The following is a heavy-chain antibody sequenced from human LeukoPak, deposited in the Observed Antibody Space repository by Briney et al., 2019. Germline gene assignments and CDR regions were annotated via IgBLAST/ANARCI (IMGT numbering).Heavy chain of an antibody. Sequence: HSGGSLRLSCAASGFTFGSYGMHWVRQAPGKGLEWVAVISYDGSNKYYADSVKGRFTISRDNSKNTLYLQMNSLRAEDTAVYYCAKDPGGYYYDSSGYSTDYWGQGTLVTVSS. V-gene: IGHV3-30*18. CDR3: AKDPGGYYYDSSGYSTDY. CDR1: GFTFGSYG. J-gene: IGHJ4*02. CDR2: ISYDGSNK. D-gene: IGHD3-22*01.